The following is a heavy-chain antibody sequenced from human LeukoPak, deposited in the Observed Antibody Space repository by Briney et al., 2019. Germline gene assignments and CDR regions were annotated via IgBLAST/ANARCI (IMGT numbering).Heavy chain of an antibody. CDR1: GGSISSGGYY. CDR3: ARDYRAREIDY. CDR2: IYYSGST. V-gene: IGHV4-30-4*08. J-gene: IGHJ4*02. D-gene: IGHD4/OR15-4a*01. Sequence: PSETLSLTCTVSGGSISSGGYYWSWIRQPPGKGLEWIGYIYYSGSTYYNPSLKSRVTISVDTSKNQFSLKLSSVTAADTAVYYCARDYRAREIDYWGQGTLVTVSS.